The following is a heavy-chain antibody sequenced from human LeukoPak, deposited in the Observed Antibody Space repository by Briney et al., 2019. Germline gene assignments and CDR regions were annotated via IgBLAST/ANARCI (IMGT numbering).Heavy chain of an antibody. J-gene: IGHJ5*02. CDR1: GFTFSSYS. V-gene: IGHV3-48*02. D-gene: IGHD3-10*01. CDR2: ISSSAISI. CDR3: ARDFYGSGSVDWFDP. Sequence: GGSLRLSCATSGFTFSSYSLXWVRXAPGXGLEWVXYISSSAISIYYADSVKGRFTISRDNAKNSLYLQMNNLRHEDTAVYYCARDFYGSGSVDWFDPWGQGTLVTVSS.